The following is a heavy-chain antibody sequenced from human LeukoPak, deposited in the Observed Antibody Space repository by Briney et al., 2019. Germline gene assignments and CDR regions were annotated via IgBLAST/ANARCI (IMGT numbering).Heavy chain of an antibody. CDR1: RLTFNTYS. CDR3: VRGGSSSSGPPDY. CDR2: ISPRSDYI. Sequence: GGSLRLSCAASRLTFNTYSMTWVRQAPGKGLEWVSSISPRSDYIYYADSVRGRFTISRDNAENSLCLQMNSLRAEDTAVYYCVRGGSSSSGPPDYWGQGTLVTVSS. J-gene: IGHJ4*02. V-gene: IGHV3-21*01. D-gene: IGHD6-6*01.